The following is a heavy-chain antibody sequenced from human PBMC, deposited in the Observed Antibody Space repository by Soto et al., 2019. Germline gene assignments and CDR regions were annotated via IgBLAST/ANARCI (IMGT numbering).Heavy chain of an antibody. CDR3: ARVNTLIRALDGFDI. J-gene: IGHJ3*02. Sequence: ASVKVSCKASGYTFTSYGISWVRQAPGQGLEWMGWISAYNGNTNYAQKLQGRVTMTRDTSTSTIYMELSSLRSEDTAMYYCARVNTLIRALDGFDIWGQGTMVTVSS. CDR2: ISAYNGNT. CDR1: GYTFTSYG. V-gene: IGHV1-18*01. D-gene: IGHD3-10*01.